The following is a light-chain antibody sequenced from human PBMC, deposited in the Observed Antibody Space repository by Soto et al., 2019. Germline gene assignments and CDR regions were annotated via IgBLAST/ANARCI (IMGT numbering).Light chain of an antibody. J-gene: IGLJ2*01. Sequence: HSALTQPPSASGSPGQSVTISCTGTSSDVGGYNYVSWYQQHPGKAPKLMIYEVSKRPSGVPDRFSGSKSGNTASLTVSGLQAEDEADYYCSSYAGSIEGVVFGGGTKVTVL. CDR3: SSYAGSIEGVV. CDR2: EVS. V-gene: IGLV2-8*01. CDR1: SSDVGGYNY.